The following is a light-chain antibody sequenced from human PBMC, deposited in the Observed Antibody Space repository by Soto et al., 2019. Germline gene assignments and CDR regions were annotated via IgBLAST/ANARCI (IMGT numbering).Light chain of an antibody. CDR2: LNSDGSH. Sequence: QTVVTQSPSASASLGASVKLTCTLSSGHSSYAIAWHQQQPEKGPRYLMKLNSDGSHSKGDGIPDRLSGSSSGAERYLTTSSLQSEDEADYYCQTWGTGIPWVFGGGTKVTVL. J-gene: IGLJ3*02. V-gene: IGLV4-69*01. CDR3: QTWGTGIPWV. CDR1: SGHSSYA.